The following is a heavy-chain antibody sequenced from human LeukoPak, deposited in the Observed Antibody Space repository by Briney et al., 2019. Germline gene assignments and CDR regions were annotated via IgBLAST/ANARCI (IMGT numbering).Heavy chain of an antibody. CDR2: IWYDGSKK. CDR3: ARDVFADSSGGSFDF. J-gene: IGHJ4*02. V-gene: IGHV3-33*01. Sequence: GGSLRLSCAASGFSFDTHGMHWVRQAPGKGLEWVAVIWYDGSKKYYADPVKGRFTISRDNSKKSLFLQMNSLRAEDTALYYCARDVFADSSGGSFDFWGQGTLVTVSS. D-gene: IGHD3-16*01. CDR1: GFSFDTHG.